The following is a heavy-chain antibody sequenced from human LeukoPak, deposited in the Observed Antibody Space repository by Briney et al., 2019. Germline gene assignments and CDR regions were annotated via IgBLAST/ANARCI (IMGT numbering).Heavy chain of an antibody. CDR2: IIPIFGTA. D-gene: IGHD6-13*01. Sequence: GASVKVSCKASGGTFSSYAISWVRQAPGQGLEWMGGIIPIFGTANYAQKFQGRVTITADESTSTAYMELSSLRSEDTAVYYCASGSSWYGNYYYMDVWGKGTTVTVSS. CDR1: GGTFSSYA. CDR3: ASGSSWYGNYYYMDV. J-gene: IGHJ6*03. V-gene: IGHV1-69*13.